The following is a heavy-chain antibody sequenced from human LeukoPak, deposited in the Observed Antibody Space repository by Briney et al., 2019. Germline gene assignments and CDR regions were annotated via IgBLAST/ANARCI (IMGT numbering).Heavy chain of an antibody. D-gene: IGHD3-10*01. CDR3: ARRPGRGRFDP. J-gene: IGHJ5*02. CDR2: IYYSGST. Sequence: SVTLSLTCTVSGGSISSSSYYWGWIRQPPGKGLEWIGSIYYSGSTYYNPSLKSRVTISVDTSKNQFSLNLTSMTAADTAVYYCARRPGRGRFDPWGQGTLVIVSS. V-gene: IGHV4-39*01. CDR1: GGSISSSSYY.